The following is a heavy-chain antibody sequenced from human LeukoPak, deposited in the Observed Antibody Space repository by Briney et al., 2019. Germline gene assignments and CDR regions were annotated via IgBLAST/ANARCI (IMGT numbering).Heavy chain of an antibody. CDR2: IGGGDT. CDR1: GFTVSSNY. V-gene: IGHV3-53*01. Sequence: PGGSLRLSCAASGFTVSSNYMSWVRQAPGKGLEWVSGIGGGDTHYADSVKGRFTISRDNSKSTVELHMSSLRVEDTAVYYCAKDGQSFTMWDYLDSWGRGTLVTVSS. J-gene: IGHJ4*02. D-gene: IGHD5-24*01. CDR3: AKDGQSFTMWDYLDS.